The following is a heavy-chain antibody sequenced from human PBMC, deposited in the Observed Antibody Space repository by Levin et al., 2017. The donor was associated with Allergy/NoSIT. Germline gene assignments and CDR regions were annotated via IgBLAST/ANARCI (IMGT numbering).Heavy chain of an antibody. CDR2: ISSSSSYI. CDR1: GFTFSSYS. CDR3: AREGLRLGEFSGFDY. J-gene: IGHJ4*02. Sequence: GGSLRLSCAASGFTFSSYSMNWVRQAPGKGLEWVSSISSSSSYIYYADSVKGRFTISRDNAKNSLYLQMNSLRAEDTAVYYCAREGLRLGEFSGFDYWGQGTLVTVSS. V-gene: IGHV3-21*01. D-gene: IGHD3-16*01.